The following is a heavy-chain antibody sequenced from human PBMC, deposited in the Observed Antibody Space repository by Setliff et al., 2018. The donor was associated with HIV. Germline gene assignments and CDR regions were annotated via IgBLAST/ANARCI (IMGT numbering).Heavy chain of an antibody. V-gene: IGHV4-4*09. CDR2: IYKTGTT. D-gene: IGHD2-8*02. Sequence: KPSETLSLTCTVSGGSISGYYWGWIRQPPGKGLEWIGYIYKTGTTRYSPSLESRVTISIDTSRNHFSLNLKSVTAADTAIYYCARISSRTASSGILFDHWGQGTLVTVSS. CDR3: ARISSRTASSGILFDH. J-gene: IGHJ4*02. CDR1: GGSISGYY.